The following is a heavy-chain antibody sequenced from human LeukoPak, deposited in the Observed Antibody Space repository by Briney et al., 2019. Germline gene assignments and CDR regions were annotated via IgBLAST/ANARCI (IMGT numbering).Heavy chain of an antibody. CDR1: GYTFTTYG. D-gene: IGHD4-23*01. CDR2: ISAYNGNT. J-gene: IGHJ3*02. V-gene: IGHV1-18*01. Sequence: GASVKVSCKASGYTFTTYGISWVRQAPGQGLEWMGWISAYNGNTNYAQKLLDRVTMTTDTSTNTAYMEPRSLRSDDTAVYYCARDTTVVPPDGLDIWGQGTMVTVSS. CDR3: ARDTTVVPPDGLDI.